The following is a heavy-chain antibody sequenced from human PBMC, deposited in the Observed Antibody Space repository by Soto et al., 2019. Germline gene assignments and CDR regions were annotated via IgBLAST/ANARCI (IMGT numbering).Heavy chain of an antibody. V-gene: IGHV3-30-3*01. CDR2: ISHDGSNK. D-gene: IGHD1-1*01. J-gene: IGHJ6*02. CDR3: ARPIWGGYNWNAVRNEYYYYGMDV. CDR1: AFTFSSYA. Sequence: QVQLVESGGGVVQPGRSLRLSCAASAFTFSSYAMHWVRQAPGKGLEWVAVISHDGSNKYYADSVKGRFTISRENSKNTLNLQMNSLRVEDTALYYCARPIWGGYNWNAVRNEYYYYGMDVWGQGTTVTVSS.